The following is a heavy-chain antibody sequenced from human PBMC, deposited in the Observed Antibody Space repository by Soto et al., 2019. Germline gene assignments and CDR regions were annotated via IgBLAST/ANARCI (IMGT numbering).Heavy chain of an antibody. D-gene: IGHD3-22*01. CDR3: ARGYYYDSSGVTNWFDP. Sequence: SVKVSCKASGGTFSSCAISWVRQAPGQGLEWMGGIIPIFGTANYAQKFQGRVTITADESTSTAHMELSSLRSEDTAVYYCARGYYYDSSGVTNWFDPWGQGTLVTVSS. CDR2: IIPIFGTA. J-gene: IGHJ5*02. CDR1: GGTFSSCA. V-gene: IGHV1-69*13.